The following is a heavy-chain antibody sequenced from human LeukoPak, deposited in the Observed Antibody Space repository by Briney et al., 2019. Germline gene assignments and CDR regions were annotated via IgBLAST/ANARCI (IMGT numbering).Heavy chain of an antibody. CDR3: ARPSVKYIYDPLDY. CDR2: ISSSSYI. Sequence: PGGSLRLSCAASGFNFNSYSMTWVRQAPGKGLEWVSSISSSSYIYYADSVKGRFTTSRDNAKNSLYLQMNSLRAEDTAVYYCARPSVKYIYDPLDYWGQGTLVTVSS. V-gene: IGHV3-21*01. D-gene: IGHD5-18*01. J-gene: IGHJ4*02. CDR1: GFNFNSYS.